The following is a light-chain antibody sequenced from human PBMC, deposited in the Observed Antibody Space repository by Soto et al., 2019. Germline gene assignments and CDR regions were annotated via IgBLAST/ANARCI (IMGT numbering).Light chain of an antibody. CDR2: QVN. CDR3: SSFTTSSTYV. V-gene: IGLV2-14*01. J-gene: IGLJ1*01. Sequence: QAVVTQPASVSGSPGQSITISCTGTSSDVGAYDSVSWYQQYPGRAPKLMIHQVNNRPSGVSNRFSGSKSGNSASLTISGLQAEDEDDYYCSSFTTSSTYVVGAGTKLTVL. CDR1: SSDVGAYDS.